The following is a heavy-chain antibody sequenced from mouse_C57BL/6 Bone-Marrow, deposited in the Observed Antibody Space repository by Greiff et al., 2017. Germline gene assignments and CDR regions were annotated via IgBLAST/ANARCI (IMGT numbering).Heavy chain of an antibody. CDR2: IDPEDGDT. J-gene: IGHJ3*01. V-gene: IGHV14-1*01. D-gene: IGHD1-1*01. CDR1: GFNIKDYY. CDR3: TTEDYYGSSYVAY. Sequence: EVKLMESGAELVRPGASVKLSCTASGFNIKDYYMHWVKQRPEQGLEWIGRIDPEDGDTEYAPKFQGKATMTADTSSNTAYLQLSSLTSEDTAVYYCTTEDYYGSSYVAYWGQGTLVTVSA.